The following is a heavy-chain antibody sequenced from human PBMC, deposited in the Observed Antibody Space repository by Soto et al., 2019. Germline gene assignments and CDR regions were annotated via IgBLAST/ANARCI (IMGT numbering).Heavy chain of an antibody. CDR1: GGSISCFY. CDR3: ARDRSHCSGDSCYPRTYYYYGMDV. Sequence: PSETLSLPCTVPGGSISCFYWSWIRQPPGKGLEWIGYIYYSGSTNYNPSLRSRVTISVDTSKNQFSLKLSSVTAADTAVYYCARDRSHCSGDSCYPRTYYYYGMDVWGQGTTVTVSS. D-gene: IGHD2-15*01. J-gene: IGHJ6*02. CDR2: IYYSGST. V-gene: IGHV4-59*01.